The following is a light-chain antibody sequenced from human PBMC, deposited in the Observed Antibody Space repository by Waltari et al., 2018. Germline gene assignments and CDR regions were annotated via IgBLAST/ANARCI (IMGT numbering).Light chain of an antibody. CDR1: QYISSW. CDR3: QQYNTYPLT. V-gene: IGKV1-5*03. J-gene: IGKJ5*01. CDR2: TAS. Sequence: DIQMTQSPSTLSASVGDRVTITCRASQYISSWLAWYQQKPGKAPKLLIYTASILESGVPSRFSGSESGTEFTLTISSLQPDDFATYYCQQYNTYPLTFGQGTRLEI.